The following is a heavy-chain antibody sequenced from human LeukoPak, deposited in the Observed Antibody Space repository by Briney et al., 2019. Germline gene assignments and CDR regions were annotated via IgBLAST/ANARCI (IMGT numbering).Heavy chain of an antibody. CDR3: TTTRTYYDFWSGYYPFDY. V-gene: IGHV3-15*01. D-gene: IGHD3-3*01. J-gene: IGHJ4*02. Sequence: PGGSLRLSCAASGFTFSNAWMSWVRQAPGKGLEWVGRIKSKTDGGTTDYAEPVKGRFTISRDDSKNTLYLQMNSLKTEDTAVYYCTTTRTYYDFWSGYYPFDYWGQGTLVTVSS. CDR2: IKSKTDGGTT. CDR1: GFTFSNAW.